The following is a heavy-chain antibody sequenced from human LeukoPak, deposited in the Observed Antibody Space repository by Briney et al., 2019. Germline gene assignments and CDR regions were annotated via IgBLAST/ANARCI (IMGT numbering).Heavy chain of an antibody. D-gene: IGHD2-2*01. CDR2: ISWNSGSI. Sequence: PGRSLRLSCAASGFTFDDYAMHWVRQAPGKGLEWVSGISWNSGSIGYADSVKGRFTISRDNAKNSLYLQMNSLRAEDTALYYCAKDMVPAAHFYHFDYWGQGTLVTVSS. CDR3: AKDMVPAAHFYHFDY. CDR1: GFTFDDYA. J-gene: IGHJ4*02. V-gene: IGHV3-9*01.